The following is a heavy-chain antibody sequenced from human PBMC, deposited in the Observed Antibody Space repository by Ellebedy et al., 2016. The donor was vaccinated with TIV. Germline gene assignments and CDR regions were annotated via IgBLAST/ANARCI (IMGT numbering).Heavy chain of an antibody. CDR3: ARDGMSTIDNAFDI. CDR1: GYTFTGYY. CDR2: INPNSGGT. J-gene: IGHJ3*02. Sequence: AASVKVSCKASGYTFTGYYIHWVRQAPGQGLEWMGWINPNSGGTKYAQKFQGWVTMTRDTSINTAYMELNRLRSDDTAVYYCARDGMSTIDNAFDIWGQGTMVTVSS. V-gene: IGHV1-2*04. D-gene: IGHD5-24*01.